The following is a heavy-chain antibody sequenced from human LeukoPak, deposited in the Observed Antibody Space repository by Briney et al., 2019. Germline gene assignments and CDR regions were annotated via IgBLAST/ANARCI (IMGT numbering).Heavy chain of an antibody. Sequence: GGSLRLSCAASGSTFSSYGMSWVRQAPGEGLEWVSSISGSGGSTYYADSVKGRLTISRDSSKNTVYLQMNGLRAEDTAVYYCAKGGNSGRTYYYYYMDVWGKGTTVTVSS. V-gene: IGHV3-23*01. J-gene: IGHJ6*03. D-gene: IGHD6-19*01. CDR3: AKGGNSGRTYYYYYMDV. CDR2: ISGSGGST. CDR1: GSTFSSYG.